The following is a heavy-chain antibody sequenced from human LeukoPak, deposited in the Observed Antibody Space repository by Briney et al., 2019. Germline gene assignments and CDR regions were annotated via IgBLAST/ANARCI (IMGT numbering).Heavy chain of an antibody. J-gene: IGHJ4*02. V-gene: IGHV4-30-4*08. CDR3: AREHHSRTYYDFWSGYTGGWYFDY. CDR2: IYYSGST. CDR1: GGSISSGDCY. Sequence: SQTLSLTCTVSGGSISSGDCYWSWIRQPPGKGLEWIGYIYYSGSTYYNPSLKSRVTISVDTSKNQFSLKLSSVTAADTAVYYCAREHHSRTYYDFWSGYTGGWYFDYWGQGTLVTVSS. D-gene: IGHD3-3*01.